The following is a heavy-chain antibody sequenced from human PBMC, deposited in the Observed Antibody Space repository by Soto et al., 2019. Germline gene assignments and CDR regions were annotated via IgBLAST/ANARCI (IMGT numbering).Heavy chain of an antibody. D-gene: IGHD7-27*01. CDR3: STAPRRWGPGYFDS. V-gene: IGHV3-23*01. Sequence: GGSLRLSCVASGFTFTRYAMSWVRQAPGKGLEWVSAISDSGGFTFHADSVKGRFTTSRDNSKNTLTLQMNSLRAEDTAIYYCSTAPRRWGPGYFDSWGQGVAVTVSS. J-gene: IGHJ4*02. CDR2: ISDSGGFT. CDR1: GFTFTRYA.